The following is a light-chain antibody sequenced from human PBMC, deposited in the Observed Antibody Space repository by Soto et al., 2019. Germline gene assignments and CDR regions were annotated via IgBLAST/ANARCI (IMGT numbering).Light chain of an antibody. CDR1: QTIVNN. V-gene: IGKV3-15*01. Sequence: EIVMTQSPATLSVSPGERVTLSCRASQTIVNNLAWYQQQPGQGPWLLIYGASTRATGVPARFSGSGSGTEFTLTISSLQSEDFALYYCQQYYSWPLTFGPGTKLDVK. CDR2: GAS. CDR3: QQYYSWPLT. J-gene: IGKJ3*01.